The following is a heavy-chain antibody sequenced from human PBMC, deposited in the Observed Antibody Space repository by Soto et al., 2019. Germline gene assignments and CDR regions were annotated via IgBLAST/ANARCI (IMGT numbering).Heavy chain of an antibody. V-gene: IGHV5-10-1*01. CDR2: IDPSDSYI. CDR3: ARLGAGLSTKYFYYGMDV. Sequence: GESLKISCKGSGYSFTTYWISWERQMPGKGLEWMGRIDPSDSYINHSPSFQGHVTISVDKSISTAYLQWGSLKASDTAMYYCARLGAGLSTKYFYYGMDVWGQGTTVTVSS. CDR1: GYSFTTYW. J-gene: IGHJ6*02. D-gene: IGHD3-16*01.